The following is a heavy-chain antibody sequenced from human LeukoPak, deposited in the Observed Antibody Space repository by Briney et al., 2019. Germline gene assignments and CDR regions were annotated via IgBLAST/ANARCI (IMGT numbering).Heavy chain of an antibody. CDR2: IYYSGTT. V-gene: IGHV4-59*08. J-gene: IGHJ4*02. CDR1: GGSISSYY. CDR3: ARHETLRYFDY. Sequence: SETLSLTCTVSGGSISSYYWSWIRQPPGKGLEWIGYIYYSGTTNYNPSLKSRVTMSVDTSKSQFSLKLSSVTAADTAVYYCARHETLRYFDYWGQGTLVTVSS.